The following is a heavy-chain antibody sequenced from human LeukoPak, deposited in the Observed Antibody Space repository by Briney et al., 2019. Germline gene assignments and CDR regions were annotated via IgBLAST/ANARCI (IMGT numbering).Heavy chain of an antibody. V-gene: IGHV4-34*01. CDR1: GGSFSGYY. CDR2: INHSGST. CDR3: ARTRDY. J-gene: IGHJ4*02. Sequence: SETLSLTCAVYGGSFSGYYWSWIRQPPGKGLEWIGEINHSGSTNYNPSLKSRVTISVDTSKNQFSLKLSSVTAADTAVYYCARTRDYWGQGTLITVSS.